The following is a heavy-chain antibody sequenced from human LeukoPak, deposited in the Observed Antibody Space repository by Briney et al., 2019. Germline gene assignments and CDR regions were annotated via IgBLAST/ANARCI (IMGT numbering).Heavy chain of an antibody. V-gene: IGHV3-33*08. CDR3: ARWYSSDGVW. CDR2: IWYDGSNK. J-gene: IGHJ4*02. D-gene: IGHD6-19*01. CDR1: GFTFSNFG. Sequence: PGGSLRLSCAASGFTFSNFGMHWARQAPGKGLEWVAVIWYDGSNKYYADSVKGRFTISRDNSKNTLYLQMNSLRAEDTAVYYCARWYSSDGVWWGQGTLVTVSS.